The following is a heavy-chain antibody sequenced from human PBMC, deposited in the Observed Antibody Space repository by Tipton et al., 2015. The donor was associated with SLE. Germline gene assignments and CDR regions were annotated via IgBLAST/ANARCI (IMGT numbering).Heavy chain of an antibody. J-gene: IGHJ4*02. V-gene: IGHV4-34*01. CDR1: GGSFSGYY. Sequence: TLSLTCAVYGGSFSGYYWSWIRQPPGKGLEWIGEINHSGSTNYTPSLKSRVTISVDPSKNQFSLKLSSVTASDTAVYYCARELRAGYFDYWGQGTLVTVSS. CDR3: ARELRAGYFDY. D-gene: IGHD3-10*01. CDR2: INHSGST.